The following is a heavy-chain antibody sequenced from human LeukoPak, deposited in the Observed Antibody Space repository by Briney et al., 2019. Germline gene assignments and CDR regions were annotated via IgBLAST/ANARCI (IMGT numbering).Heavy chain of an antibody. CDR1: GFTFSTFA. CDR2: IFPSGGEI. Sequence: GGSLRLSCEASGFTFSTFAMIWVRKPPGKGLEWVSSIFPSGGEIHYADSVRGRFTISRDNSKSTLSLQMNSLRAEDTAIYYCATYRQVLLPFESWGQGTLVTVSS. D-gene: IGHD2-8*02. J-gene: IGHJ4*02. V-gene: IGHV3-23*01. CDR3: ATYRQVLLPFES.